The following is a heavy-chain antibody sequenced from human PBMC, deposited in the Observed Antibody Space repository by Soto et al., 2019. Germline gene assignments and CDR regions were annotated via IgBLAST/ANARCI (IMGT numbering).Heavy chain of an antibody. J-gene: IGHJ4*02. V-gene: IGHV1-69*13. CDR1: GGTFSSYA. Sequence: ASVKVSCKASGGTFSSYAISWVRQAPGQGLEWMGGIIPIFGTANYAQKFQVRVTITADESTSTAYMELSSLRSEDTAVYYCARDAGDPYFDYWGQGTLVTVSS. D-gene: IGHD7-27*01. CDR3: ARDAGDPYFDY. CDR2: IIPIFGTA.